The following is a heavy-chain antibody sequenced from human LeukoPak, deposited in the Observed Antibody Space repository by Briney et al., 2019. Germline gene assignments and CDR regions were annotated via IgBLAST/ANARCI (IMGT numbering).Heavy chain of an antibody. CDR1: GGTFSSYA. Sequence: ASVKVSCKASGGTFSSYAISWVRQAPGQGLEWIGGIIPLFGTANYAQKFQGRLTITTDESTSTAYMELSSLRSEDTAVYYCARGFHYDSSGYYYFYWGQGTLVTVSS. V-gene: IGHV1-69*05. D-gene: IGHD3-22*01. CDR3: ARGFHYDSSGYYYFY. J-gene: IGHJ4*02. CDR2: IIPLFGTA.